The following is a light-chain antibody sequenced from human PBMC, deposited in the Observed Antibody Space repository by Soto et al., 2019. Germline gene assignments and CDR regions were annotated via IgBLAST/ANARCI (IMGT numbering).Light chain of an antibody. V-gene: IGKV1-39*01. CDR3: QQSFSRPMYT. Sequence: DIQMTQSPSSLSASVGDRVMITCRASQTISTYLNWYQQKPGTAPKLLIYDASTLQSGVPSRFRGSGSGTDFTLTISNLQPEDFATFYCQQSFSRPMYTFGQGTKVDIK. J-gene: IGKJ2*01. CDR1: QTISTY. CDR2: DAS.